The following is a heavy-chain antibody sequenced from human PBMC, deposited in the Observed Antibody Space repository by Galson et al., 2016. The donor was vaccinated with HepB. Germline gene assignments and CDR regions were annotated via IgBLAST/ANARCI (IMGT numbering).Heavy chain of an antibody. CDR2: IRNKANNCAT. CDR3: TRSSTFCSGGSCYNWFDP. J-gene: IGHJ5*02. V-gene: IGHV3-73*01. Sequence: SLRLSCAASGFAFSGSAMHWVRQASGKGLEWVGHIRNKANNCATSYAEAVKGRLTISRDDLKNTAYLQMNSLKTEDTALYFCTRSSTFCSGGSCYNWFDPWGQGTLVTVSS. CDR1: GFAFSGSA. D-gene: IGHD2-15*01.